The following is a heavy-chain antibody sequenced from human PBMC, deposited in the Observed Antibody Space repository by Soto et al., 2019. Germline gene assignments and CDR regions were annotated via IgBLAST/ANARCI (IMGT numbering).Heavy chain of an antibody. CDR3: ARAGILYSGSYHEYFQH. CDR1: GGSISSYY. J-gene: IGHJ1*01. CDR2: IYYSGST. Sequence: SETLAITCTVSGGSISSYYWSWIRQPPGKGLEWIGYIYYSGSTNYNPSLKSRVTISVDTSKNQFSLKLSSVTAADTAVYYCARAGILYSGSYHEYFQHWGQGTLVTVSS. V-gene: IGHV4-59*01. D-gene: IGHD1-26*01.